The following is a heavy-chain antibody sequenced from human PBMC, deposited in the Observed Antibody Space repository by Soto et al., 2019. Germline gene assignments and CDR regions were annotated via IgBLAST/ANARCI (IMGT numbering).Heavy chain of an antibody. CDR1: GFTFSSYS. D-gene: IGHD2-15*01. Sequence: GGSLRLSCAASGFTFSSYSMNWVRQAPGKGLEWVSSISSSSSYIYYADSVKGRFTISRDNAKNSLYLQMNSLRAEDTAVYYCARGHCSGGSCPPGYWGQGTLVTVSS. CDR3: ARGHCSGGSCPPGY. CDR2: ISSSSSYI. J-gene: IGHJ4*02. V-gene: IGHV3-21*01.